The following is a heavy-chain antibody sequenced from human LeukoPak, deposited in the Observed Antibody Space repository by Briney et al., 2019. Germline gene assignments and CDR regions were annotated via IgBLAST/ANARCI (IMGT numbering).Heavy chain of an antibody. CDR3: XXXXXKILAYCGGXXXXXGXXXXI. J-gene: IGHJ3*02. D-gene: IGHD2-21*01. Sequence: GGSLRLSCAAGGFTCSSYWRGWVRQAPGKGLVWVGSINSGGSSTNYADSVKGGIIIVRKNAKKMLQLQMNSPGAEATALYYCXXXXXKILAYCGGXXXXXGXXXXIXSQGTMVTVYS. V-gene: IGHV3-74*01. CDR2: INSGGSST. CDR1: GFTCSSYW.